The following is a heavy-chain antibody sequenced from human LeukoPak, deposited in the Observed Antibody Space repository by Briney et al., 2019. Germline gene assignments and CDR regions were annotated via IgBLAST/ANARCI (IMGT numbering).Heavy chain of an antibody. CDR2: IDTSGSYI. J-gene: IGHJ3*02. CDR1: GFTFTSYG. D-gene: IGHD3-10*01. V-gene: IGHV3-21*01. CDR3: ARGRSITLLRGVAMSDGFDI. Sequence: GGSLRLSCTASGFTFTSYGMNWVRQAPGKGLEWVSFIDTSGSYIYYGDSLKGRVTISRDNAKNSLYLQINGLRAEDTAVYYCARGRSITLLRGVAMSDGFDIWVQGAMVTVSS.